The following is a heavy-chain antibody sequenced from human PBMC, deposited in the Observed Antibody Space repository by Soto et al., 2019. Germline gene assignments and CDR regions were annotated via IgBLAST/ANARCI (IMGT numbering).Heavy chain of an antibody. V-gene: IGHV1-2*04. CDR2: INPNSGGT. J-gene: IGHJ6*02. Sequence: ASVKVSCKASGYTFTGYYMHWVRQAPGQGLEWMGWINPNSGGTNYAQKFQGWVTMTRDTSINTAYMELSRLRSDDTAVYYCARDRAYCGGGSCYVTQKASGIGVWGQGTTVTVSS. CDR1: GYTFTGYY. CDR3: ARDRAYCGGGSCYVTQKASGIGV. D-gene: IGHD2-15*01.